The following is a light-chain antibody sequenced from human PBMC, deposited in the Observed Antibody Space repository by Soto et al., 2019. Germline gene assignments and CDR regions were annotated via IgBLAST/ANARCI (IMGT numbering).Light chain of an antibody. V-gene: IGLV1-44*01. CDR1: SSNIGSNT. CDR2: NNS. CDR3: AAWDDSPNGPV. Sequence: QSVLIQPPSASGTPGQRVTISCSGISSNIGSNTVNWYQQLPGTAPKRLIYNNSQRHSGVPDRFSGSKSGTSASLAISGLQSEDEADYYCAAWDDSPNGPVFGGGTKLTVL. J-gene: IGLJ2*01.